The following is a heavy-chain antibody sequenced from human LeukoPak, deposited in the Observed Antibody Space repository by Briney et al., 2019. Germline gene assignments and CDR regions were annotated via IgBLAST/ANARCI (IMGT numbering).Heavy chain of an antibody. CDR2: INHSGST. CDR1: GGSFSGYY. V-gene: IGHV4-34*01. Sequence: SETLSLTCAVYGGSFSGYYWSWIRQPPGKGLEWIGEINHSGSTNYNPSLKSRVTISVDRSKNQFSLKLSSVTAADTAVYYCARDDDSSGYGYWGQGTLVTVSS. D-gene: IGHD3-22*01. CDR3: ARDDDSSGYGY. J-gene: IGHJ4*02.